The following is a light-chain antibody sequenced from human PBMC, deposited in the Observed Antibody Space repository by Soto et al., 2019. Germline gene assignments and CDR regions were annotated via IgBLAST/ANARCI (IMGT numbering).Light chain of an antibody. V-gene: IGKV3-20*01. CDR2: GAS. J-gene: IGKJ2*01. CDR1: QAVSSNY. Sequence: EIVLTQSPGTLSLSPGERATLSCRASQAVSSNYLAWYQQEPGQAPRLLIYGASSRATGIPDRFSGRGSGTDFTLTISRLEPADVAVYYCQQYGSSPYTFGQGTKLEIK. CDR3: QQYGSSPYT.